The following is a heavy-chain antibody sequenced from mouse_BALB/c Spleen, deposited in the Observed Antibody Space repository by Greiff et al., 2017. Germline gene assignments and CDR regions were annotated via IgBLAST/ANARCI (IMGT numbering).Heavy chain of an antibody. Sequence: SGPQLVRPGASVKISCKASGYSFTSYWMHWVKQRPGQGLEWIGAIYPGNSDTSYNQKFKGKAKLTAVTSASTAYMELSSLTNEDSAVYYCTRSFTTVVATPFDYWGQGTTLTVAA. CDR3: TRSFTTVVATPFDY. V-gene: IGHV1-5*01. D-gene: IGHD1-1*01. CDR2: IYPGNSDT. J-gene: IGHJ2*01. CDR1: GYSFTSYW.